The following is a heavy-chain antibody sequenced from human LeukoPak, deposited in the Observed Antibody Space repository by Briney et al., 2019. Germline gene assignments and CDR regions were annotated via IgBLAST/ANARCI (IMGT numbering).Heavy chain of an antibody. CDR1: GGSISSYY. V-gene: IGHV4-4*07. CDR3: ARDKRGEYGSGSYFLLNWFDP. Sequence: SETLSLTCTVSGGSISSYYWSWIRQPAGKGLEWIGRIYTSGSTNYNPSLKSRVTMSVDTSKNQFSLKLSSVTAADTAVYYCARDKRGEYGSGSYFLLNWFDPWGQGTLVTVSS. CDR2: IYTSGST. J-gene: IGHJ5*02. D-gene: IGHD3-10*01.